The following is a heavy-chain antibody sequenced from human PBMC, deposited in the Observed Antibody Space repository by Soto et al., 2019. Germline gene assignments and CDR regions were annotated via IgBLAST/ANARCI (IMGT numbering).Heavy chain of an antibody. CDR2: IRSKANSYAT. V-gene: IGHV3-73*01. CDR1: GFTFSGSA. D-gene: IGHD4-17*01. Sequence: GGSLRLSCAASGFTFSGSAMHWVRQASGKGLEWVGRIRSKANSYATAYAASAKGRFTISRDDSKNTAYLQMNSLKTEDTAVYYCTRLPSVTTVTTGDYWGQGTLVTVSS. CDR3: TRLPSVTTVTTGDY. J-gene: IGHJ4*02.